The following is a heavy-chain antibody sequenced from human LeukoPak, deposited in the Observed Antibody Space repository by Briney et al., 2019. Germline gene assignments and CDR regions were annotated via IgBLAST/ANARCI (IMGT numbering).Heavy chain of an antibody. Sequence: GGSLRLSCAASGFTFSSYSMNWVRQAPGKGLEWVSSISSSSSYIYYADSVKGRFTISRDNAKNSLYLQMNSLRAEDTAVYYCARDIVVVPAASPFYDYWGQGTLVTVSS. CDR3: ARDIVVVPAASPFYDY. V-gene: IGHV3-21*01. CDR1: GFTFSSYS. D-gene: IGHD2-2*01. J-gene: IGHJ4*02. CDR2: ISSSSSYI.